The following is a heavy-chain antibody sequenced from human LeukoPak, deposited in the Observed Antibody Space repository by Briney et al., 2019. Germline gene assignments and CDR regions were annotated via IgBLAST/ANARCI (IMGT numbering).Heavy chain of an antibody. CDR3: ARARYSANDYSDY. D-gene: IGHD1-26*01. J-gene: IGHJ4*02. CDR1: GFTFSSYG. CDR2: IRNKANSYTT. Sequence: GGSLRLSCAASGFTFSSYGMDWVRQAPGKGLEWVGRIRNKANSYTTEYAASVKGRFTISRDDSKNSLYLQMSSLKTEDTALYYCARARYSANDYSDYWGQGTLVTVSS. V-gene: IGHV3-72*01.